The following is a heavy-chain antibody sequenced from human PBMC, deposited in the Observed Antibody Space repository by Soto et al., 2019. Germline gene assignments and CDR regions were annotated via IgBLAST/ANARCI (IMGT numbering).Heavy chain of an antibody. V-gene: IGHV4-39*01. CDR1: GGSISSSSYY. J-gene: IGHJ4*02. D-gene: IGHD3-3*01. CDR3: ARLLDGLDYFDY. Sequence: TLSLTCTVSGGSISSSSYYWGWIRQPPGKGLEWIGSIYYSGSTYYNPSLKSRVTISVDTSKNQFSLKLSSVTAADTAVYYCARLLDGLDYFDYWGQGTLVTVSS. CDR2: IYYSGST.